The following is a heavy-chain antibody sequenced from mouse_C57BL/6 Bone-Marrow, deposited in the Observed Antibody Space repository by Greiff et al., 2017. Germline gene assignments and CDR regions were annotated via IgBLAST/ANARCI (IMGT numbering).Heavy chain of an antibody. CDR2: TYPRSGNT. CDR1: GYTFTSSG. D-gene: IGHD1-1*01. CDR3: ARTGYYGSSQYYFDY. Sequence: VQLQQSGAELSRSGASVKLSCKASGYTFTSSGISWVKHRTGQGLEWIGETYPRSGNTYYNEKFKGKATLTADKSSSTAYMELRSLTSEDSAVYFCARTGYYGSSQYYFDYWGQGTTLTVSS. J-gene: IGHJ2*01. V-gene: IGHV1-81*01.